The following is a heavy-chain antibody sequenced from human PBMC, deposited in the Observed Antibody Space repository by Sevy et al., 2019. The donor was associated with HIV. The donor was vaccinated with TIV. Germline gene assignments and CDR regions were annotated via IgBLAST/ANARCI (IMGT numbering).Heavy chain of an antibody. CDR1: GFPFNDHA. J-gene: IGHJ6*02. D-gene: IGHD2-21*01. CDR3: AKDINRGCDGVNCYSYYYYFYGLDV. Sequence: GGSLRLSCAASGFPFNDHAMHWVRQVPGKGLEWVSGISWNSRNIGYADSVKGRFTISRDNVRNFVYLEMNSLRPEDKAFYYCAKDINRGCDGVNCYSYYYYFYGLDVWGQGTTVTVSS. V-gene: IGHV3-9*01. CDR2: ISWNSRNI.